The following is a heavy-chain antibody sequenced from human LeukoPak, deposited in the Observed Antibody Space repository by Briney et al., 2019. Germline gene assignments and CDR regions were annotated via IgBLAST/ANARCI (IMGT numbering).Heavy chain of an antibody. J-gene: IGHJ4*02. V-gene: IGHV4-59*08. CDR2: IYYSGST. CDR1: GGSISSYY. D-gene: IGHD3-9*01. CDR3: ARHGPAKLRYFDWLLQYTFDY. Sequence: PSETLSLTCTVSGGSISSYYWSWIRQPPGKGLEWIGYIYYSGSTNYNPSLKSRVTISVDTSKNQFSLKLSSVTAADTAVYYCARHGPAKLRYFDWLLQYTFDYWGQGTLVTVSS.